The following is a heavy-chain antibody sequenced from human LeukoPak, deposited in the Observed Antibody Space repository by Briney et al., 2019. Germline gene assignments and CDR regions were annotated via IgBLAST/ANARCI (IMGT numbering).Heavy chain of an antibody. V-gene: IGHV4-59*01. J-gene: IGHJ4*02. CDR3: AKGATNFEY. CDR1: GGSISSYY. CDR2: VYYSGTT. Sequence: ASETLSLTCTVSGGSISSYYWSWIRQPPGKGLEWIGYVYYSGTTNYNPSLKSRVTISVDTSKNQFSLKLTSVTAADTAVYYCAKGATNFEYWGQGTLVPVSS. D-gene: IGHD1-26*01.